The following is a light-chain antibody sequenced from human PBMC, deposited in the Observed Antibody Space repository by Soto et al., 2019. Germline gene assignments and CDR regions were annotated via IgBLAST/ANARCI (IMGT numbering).Light chain of an antibody. J-gene: IGKJ3*01. V-gene: IGKV1-17*01. CDR1: QGIRHD. CDR3: LQHNNYPFT. CDR2: AAS. Sequence: DIQMTQSPSSLSASVGDRVTITCRASQGIRHDLGWYQQKPGKAPKRLIYAASSVQSGVPSRFSGSGSGTEFTLTISSLQPEDFATYFCLQHNNYPFTFGPGTKVDIK.